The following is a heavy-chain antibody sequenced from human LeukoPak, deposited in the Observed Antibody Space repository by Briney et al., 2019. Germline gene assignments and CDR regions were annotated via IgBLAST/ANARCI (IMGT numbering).Heavy chain of an antibody. D-gene: IGHD6-13*01. CDR2: ISSSSSYI. V-gene: IGHV3-21*04. CDR1: GFTFSSYS. CDR3: ANFGRRYSSSWYPPRY. J-gene: IGHJ4*02. Sequence: SGGSLRLSCAASGFTFSSYSMNWVRLAPGKGLEWVSSISSSSSYIYYADSVKGRFTISRDNAKNSLYLQMNSLRAEDTAVYYCANFGRRYSSSWYPPRYWGQGTLVTVSS.